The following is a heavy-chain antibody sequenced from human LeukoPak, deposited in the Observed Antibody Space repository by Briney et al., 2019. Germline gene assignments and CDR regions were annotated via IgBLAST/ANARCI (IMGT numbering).Heavy chain of an antibody. CDR1: GYTFTSYD. CDR3: ARGPICSGGSCYSLNWFDP. D-gene: IGHD2-15*01. V-gene: IGHV1-8*01. Sequence: ASVKVSCKASGYTFTSYDINWVRQATGQGLEWMGWMNPNSGNIGYAQKFQGRVTMTRNTSISTAYMELSSLRSEDTAVYYCARGPICSGGSCYSLNWFDPWGQGTLVTVSS. J-gene: IGHJ5*02. CDR2: MNPNSGNI.